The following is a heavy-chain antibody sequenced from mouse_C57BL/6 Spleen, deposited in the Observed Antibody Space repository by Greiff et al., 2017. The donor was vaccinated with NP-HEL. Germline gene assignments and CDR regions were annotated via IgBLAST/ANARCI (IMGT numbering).Heavy chain of an antibody. J-gene: IGHJ3*01. CDR1: GYTFTEYT. V-gene: IGHV1-62-2*01. CDR3: ARSEDMNSLFAY. D-gene: IGHD2-3*01. Sequence: VQLHQPGAELVKPGASVKLSCKASGYTFTEYTILWVKQRAGQGLEWIGWFYPESGSMKYNEKFKDKATLTADKSSSTVSMELSRLTSEDSAVYYCARSEDMNSLFAYWGQGTLVTVSA. CDR2: FYPESGSM.